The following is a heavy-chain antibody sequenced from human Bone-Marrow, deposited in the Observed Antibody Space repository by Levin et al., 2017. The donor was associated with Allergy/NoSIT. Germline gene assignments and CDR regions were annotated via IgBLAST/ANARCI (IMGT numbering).Heavy chain of an antibody. CDR2: ISGSGGST. CDR1: GFTFSSYA. V-gene: IGHV3-23*01. Sequence: GGSLRLSCAASGFTFSSYAMSWVRQAPGKGLEWVSAISGSGGSTYYADSVKGRFTISRDNSKNTLYLQMNSLRAEDTAVYYCAKGWAYDFWSGYYDYWGQGTLVTVSS. CDR3: AKGWAYDFWSGYYDY. J-gene: IGHJ4*02. D-gene: IGHD3-3*01.